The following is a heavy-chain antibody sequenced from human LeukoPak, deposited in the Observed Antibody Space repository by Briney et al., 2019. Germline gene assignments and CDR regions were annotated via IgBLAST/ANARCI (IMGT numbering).Heavy chain of an antibody. CDR1: EFTFSSYA. CDR3: ARGLGPADY. CDR2: ISYDGSNK. V-gene: IGHV3-30-3*01. J-gene: IGHJ4*02. Sequence: NPGGSLRLSCAASEFTFSSYAMHWVRQAPGKGLEWVAVISYDGSNKYYADSVKGRFTISRDNSKNTLYLQMNSLRAEDTAVYYCARGLGPADYWGQGTLVTVSS. D-gene: IGHD1-26*01.